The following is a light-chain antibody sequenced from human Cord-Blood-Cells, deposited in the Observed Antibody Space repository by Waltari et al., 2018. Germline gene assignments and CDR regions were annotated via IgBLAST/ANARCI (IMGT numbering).Light chain of an antibody. J-gene: IGLJ2*01. CDR2: EVS. CDR3: SSYTSSSTVV. Sequence: QSALTQPPSVSGSHGQSLTISCTGTRSDVGGYNYVSWYQQHPGKAPKLLIYEVSHRPSGVSNRFSGSKSGNTASLTISGLQAEDEADYYCSSYTSSSTVVFGGGTKLTVL. V-gene: IGLV2-14*01. CDR1: RSDVGGYNY.